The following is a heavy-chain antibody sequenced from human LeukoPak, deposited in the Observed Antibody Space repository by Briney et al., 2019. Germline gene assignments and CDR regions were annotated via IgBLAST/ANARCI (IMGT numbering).Heavy chain of an antibody. V-gene: IGHV3-23*01. CDR2: ISGSGGST. D-gene: IGHD3-3*01. J-gene: IGHJ4*02. Sequence: PGGSLRLSCAVSGVSFSDYAMNWVRLAPGTGLQWVSSISGSGGSTYYADSVKGRFSISRDNSKNTLSLQMNSLRAEDTALYYCVKGGQRYDFWRFDYWGQGTVVIVSS. CDR1: GVSFSDYA. CDR3: VKGGQRYDFWRFDY.